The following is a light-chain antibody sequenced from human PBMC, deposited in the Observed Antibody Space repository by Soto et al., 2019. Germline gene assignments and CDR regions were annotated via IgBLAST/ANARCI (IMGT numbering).Light chain of an antibody. CDR2: DAS. CDR3: QQRSNWTIT. Sequence: DIVLTQSPATLSLSPGERATLSCRASQSVRSYLAWYRQKPGQAPRLLIYDASTRETGIPARFSGSGSGTEFTLTISSLEPEDFAVYYCQQRSNWTITFGQGTRLEIK. V-gene: IGKV3-11*01. J-gene: IGKJ5*01. CDR1: QSVRSY.